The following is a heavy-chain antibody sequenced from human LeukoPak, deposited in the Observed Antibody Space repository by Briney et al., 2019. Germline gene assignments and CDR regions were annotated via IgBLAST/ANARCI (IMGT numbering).Heavy chain of an antibody. D-gene: IGHD4-17*01. CDR3: ARIYGDYDY. J-gene: IGHJ4*02. Sequence: GESRQISGKGSGYIFTSYWIGWVRQMPGKGLEWMGIIYPGDSDTRYSPSFQGQATISADKSISTAYLQWSSLKAPDTAMYYCARIYGDYDYWGQGTLVTVSS. CDR2: IYPGDSDT. CDR1: GYIFTSYW. V-gene: IGHV5-51*01.